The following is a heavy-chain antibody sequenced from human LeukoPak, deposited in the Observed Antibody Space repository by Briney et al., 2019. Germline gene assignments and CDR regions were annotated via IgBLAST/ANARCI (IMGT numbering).Heavy chain of an antibody. J-gene: IGHJ1*01. CDR3: AKCPPSGYWYFQD. Sequence: TGGSLRLSCAASGFTFSNYDLTWVRQAPGKGLEWVSIVSVSGSTYYADSVKGRFIISRDTSKKTLFLQMNSLRAEDTAVYYCAKCPPSGYWYFQDWGQGTLVTVSS. CDR2: VSVSGST. CDR1: GFTFSNYD. D-gene: IGHD3-22*01. V-gene: IGHV3-23*01.